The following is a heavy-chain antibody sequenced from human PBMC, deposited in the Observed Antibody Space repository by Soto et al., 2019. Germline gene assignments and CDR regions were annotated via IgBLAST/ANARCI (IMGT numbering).Heavy chain of an antibody. J-gene: IGHJ3*02. CDR3: ARDHAWARDDAFDI. Sequence: GGSLRLSCAASGFTVSNNYMSWVRQAPGKGLEWVSIIYSGGSTFYADSVKGRFTISRDNSKNTLYLHMNNLRAEDTAVYYCARDHAWARDDAFDIWGQGTVVTVSS. D-gene: IGHD3-10*01. CDR2: IYSGGST. V-gene: IGHV3-66*01. CDR1: GFTVSNNY.